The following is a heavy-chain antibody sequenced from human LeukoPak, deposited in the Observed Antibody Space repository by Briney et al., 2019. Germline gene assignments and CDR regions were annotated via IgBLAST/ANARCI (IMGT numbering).Heavy chain of an antibody. D-gene: IGHD3-22*01. CDR3: ARKYYDPPRADYYGMDV. CDR1: GGSISSYY. Sequence: TSETLSLTCTVSGGSISSYYWTWIRQPAGKGLEWIGRIYTSGSTNYNPSLKSRVTMSVDTSKNQFSLKLSSVTAADTAVYYCARKYYDPPRADYYGMDVWGQGTTVTVSS. CDR2: IYTSGST. J-gene: IGHJ6*02. V-gene: IGHV4-4*07.